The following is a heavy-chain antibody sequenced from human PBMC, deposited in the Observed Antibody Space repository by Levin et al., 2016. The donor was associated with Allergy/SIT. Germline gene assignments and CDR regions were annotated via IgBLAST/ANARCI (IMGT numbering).Heavy chain of an antibody. CDR2: IWYDGSNK. CDR1: GFTFSSYG. D-gene: IGHD5-18*01. J-gene: IGHJ4*02. V-gene: IGHV3-33*01. Sequence: GGSLRLSCAASGFTFSSYGMHWVRQAPGKGLEWVAVIWYDGSNKYYADSVKGRFTISRDNSKNTLYLQMNSLRAEDTAVYYCARGGYSYGYWIGADFDYWGQGTLVTVSS. CDR3: ARGGYSYGYWIGADFDY.